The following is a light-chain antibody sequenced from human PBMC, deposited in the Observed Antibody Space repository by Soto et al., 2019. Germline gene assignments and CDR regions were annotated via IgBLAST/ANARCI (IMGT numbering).Light chain of an antibody. Sequence: HSPTPLSVSPGGRATLSYMASQTIGDTLAWYQQKPGQAPRLLIYGASSRATGIPDRFSGSGSGTDFTLTISRLEAEDFAVYYCQQYGSSPRTFGQGTKVDIK. J-gene: IGKJ1*01. CDR2: GAS. CDR1: QTIGDT. CDR3: QQYGSSPRT. V-gene: IGKV3-20*01.